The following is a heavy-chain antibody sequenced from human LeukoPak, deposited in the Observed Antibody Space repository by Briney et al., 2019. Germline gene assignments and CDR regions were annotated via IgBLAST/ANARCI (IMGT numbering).Heavy chain of an antibody. J-gene: IGHJ4*02. V-gene: IGHV4-59*12. CDR2: IYYSGST. D-gene: IGHD1-26*01. Sequence: SETLSLTCTVSGGSISSYYWSWIRQPPGKGLEWIGYIYYSGSTNYNPSLKSRVTISVDTSKNQFSLKLTSVTAADTAVYYCARGSLGGGIVGAIEYGYYFDYWGQGTLVTVSS. CDR3: ARGSLGGGIVGAIEYGYYFDY. CDR1: GGSISSYY.